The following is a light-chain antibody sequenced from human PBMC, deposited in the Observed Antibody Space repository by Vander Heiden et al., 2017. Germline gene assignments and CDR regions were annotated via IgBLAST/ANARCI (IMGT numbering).Light chain of an antibody. CDR2: QDS. CDR1: KVGDEY. J-gene: IGLJ2*01. V-gene: IGLV3-1*01. Sequence: SYELSHPPLLSQPPAETASITCPVDKVGDEYACWYQQEPGQSPVLVIYQDSKRPSGNPERFSGSDSGNTATLTISGTQDKDEDDYYCQAWNSSTHVVFGGGTKLTVL. CDR3: QAWNSSTHVV.